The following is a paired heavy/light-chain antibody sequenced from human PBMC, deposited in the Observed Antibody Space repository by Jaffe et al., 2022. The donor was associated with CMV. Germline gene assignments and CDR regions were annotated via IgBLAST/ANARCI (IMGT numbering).Light chain of an antibody. CDR3: QQYGSSREYT. V-gene: IGKV3-20*01. Sequence: EIVLTQSPGTLSLSPGERATLSCRASQSVSSSYLAWYQQKPGQAPRLLIYGASSRATGIPDRFSGSGSGTDFTLTISRLEPEDFAVYYCQQYGSSREYTFGQGTKLEIK. J-gene: IGKJ2*01. CDR1: QSVSSSY. CDR2: GAS.
Heavy chain of an antibody. D-gene: IGHD3-22*01. CDR3: ARHPGTPHYYDSSGYYTPHDAFDI. Sequence: QVQLVQSGAEVKKPGSSVKVSCKASGGTFSSYAISWVRQAPGQGLEWMGGIIPIFGTANYAQKFQGRVTITADESTSTAYMELSSLRSEDTAVYYCARHPGTPHYYDSSGYYTPHDAFDIWGQGTMVTVSS. V-gene: IGHV1-69*01. CDR2: IIPIFGTA. CDR1: GGTFSSYA. J-gene: IGHJ3*02.